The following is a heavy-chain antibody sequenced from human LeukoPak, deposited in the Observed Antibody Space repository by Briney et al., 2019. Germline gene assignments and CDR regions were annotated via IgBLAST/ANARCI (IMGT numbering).Heavy chain of an antibody. Sequence: PGGSLRLSCAASGFTFSSYGMHWLRQAPGKGLEWVAVISYGGISKYYADSVKGRFTISRDNAKNSLYLQMNSLRDEDTAVYYCARGAYCGGDCFFFDYWGQGTLVTVSS. CDR2: ISYGGISK. CDR1: GFTFSSYG. J-gene: IGHJ4*02. CDR3: ARGAYCGGDCFFFDY. D-gene: IGHD2-21*02. V-gene: IGHV3-30*03.